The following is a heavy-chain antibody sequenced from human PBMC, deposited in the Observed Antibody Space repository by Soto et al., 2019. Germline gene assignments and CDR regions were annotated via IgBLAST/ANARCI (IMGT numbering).Heavy chain of an antibody. CDR3: AKDLGHGGRGAFDI. CDR2: ISYDGSNK. CDR1: GFTFSSYG. D-gene: IGHD7-27*01. J-gene: IGHJ3*02. V-gene: IGHV3-30*18. Sequence: QVQLVESGGGVVQPGRSLRLSCAASGFTFSSYGMHWVRQAPGKGLEWVAVISYDGSNKYYADSVKGRFTISRDNSKNTLYLQMNSLRPEDTAVYYCAKDLGHGGRGAFDIWGQGTMVTVSS.